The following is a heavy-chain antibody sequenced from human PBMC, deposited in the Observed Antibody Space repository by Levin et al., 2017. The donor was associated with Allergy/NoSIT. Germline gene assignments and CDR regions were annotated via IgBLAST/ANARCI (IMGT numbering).Heavy chain of an antibody. D-gene: IGHD6-13*01. CDR3: ARVRESGYSDY. CDR2: ISYDGSNK. J-gene: IGHJ4*02. Sequence: PGGSLRLSCAASGFTFSSYAMHWVRQAPGKGLEWVAVISYDGSNKYYADSVKGRFTISRDNSKNTLYLQMNSLRAEDTAVYYCARVRESGYSDYWGQGTLVTVSS. V-gene: IGHV3-30-3*01. CDR1: GFTFSSYA.